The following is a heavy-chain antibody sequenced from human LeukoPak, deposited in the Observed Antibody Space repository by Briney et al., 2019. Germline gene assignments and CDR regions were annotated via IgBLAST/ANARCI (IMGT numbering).Heavy chain of an antibody. CDR3: ARALGSGSYSGYDAFDI. D-gene: IGHD1-26*01. J-gene: IGHJ3*02. V-gene: IGHV1-69*04. Sequence: ASVKASCKASGGTFSSYAISWVRQAPGQGLEWMGRIIPIFGIANYAQKFQGRVTITADKSTSTAYMELSSLRSEDTAVYYCARALGSGSYSGYDAFDIWGQGTMVTVSS. CDR1: GGTFSSYA. CDR2: IIPIFGIA.